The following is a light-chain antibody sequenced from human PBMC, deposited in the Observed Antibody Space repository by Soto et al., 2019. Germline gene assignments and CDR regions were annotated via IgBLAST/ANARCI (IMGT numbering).Light chain of an antibody. J-gene: IGKJ1*01. V-gene: IGKV1-5*03. Sequence: DIQMTQSPSTLSASVGDRVTITCRASQSIRSWLAWYQQKPGKAPKLLIYTASSLETGVPLRFSGSGSGTEFTLTISSLQPDDFATYYCQQYNSYPWTFGQGTKVDIK. CDR2: TAS. CDR3: QQYNSYPWT. CDR1: QSIRSW.